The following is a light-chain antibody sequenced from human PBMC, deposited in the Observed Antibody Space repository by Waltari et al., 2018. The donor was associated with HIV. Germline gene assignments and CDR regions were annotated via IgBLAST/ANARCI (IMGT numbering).Light chain of an antibody. Sequence: QSVLTQPPSVSATPGQKVTISCSGSSSNIATNYVSWYQHYPATVPTVLIYDNTNRSSGMPDRFSGSKSGTAATLDISVLQTGDEAHYYCGTWDTSLSAWIFGTGTKVTVL. V-gene: IGLV1-51*01. CDR1: SSNIATNY. CDR2: DNT. J-gene: IGLJ1*01. CDR3: GTWDTSLSAWI.